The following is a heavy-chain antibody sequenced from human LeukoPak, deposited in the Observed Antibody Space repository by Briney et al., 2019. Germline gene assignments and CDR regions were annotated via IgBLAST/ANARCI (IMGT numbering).Heavy chain of an antibody. CDR3: ARGWDTAMFPIDS. Sequence: PSETLSLTCTVSGGSISSSSYYWGWIRQPPGKGLEWIGSIYYSGRTTYNPSLKSRVTISVDTSKNQFSLRVSSVTAADTAVYYCARGWDTAMFPIDSWGQGALVTVSS. V-gene: IGHV4-39*07. J-gene: IGHJ4*02. CDR2: IYYSGRT. D-gene: IGHD5-18*01. CDR1: GGSISSSSYY.